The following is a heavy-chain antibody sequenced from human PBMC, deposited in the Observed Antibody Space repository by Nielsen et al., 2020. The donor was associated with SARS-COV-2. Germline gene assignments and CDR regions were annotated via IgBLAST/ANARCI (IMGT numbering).Heavy chain of an antibody. Sequence: GGFLRLSCAVSGFTFSSYDFNWVRQAPGKGLEWISYISRSGATKFYADSVKGRFTISRDTARKSIYLQLNNLRADDTAVYYCARPSPNDYVYFDVWGQGTLVTVSS. CDR2: ISRSGATK. J-gene: IGHJ4*02. CDR3: ARPSPNDYVYFDV. V-gene: IGHV3-48*03. D-gene: IGHD4-17*01. CDR1: GFTFSSYD.